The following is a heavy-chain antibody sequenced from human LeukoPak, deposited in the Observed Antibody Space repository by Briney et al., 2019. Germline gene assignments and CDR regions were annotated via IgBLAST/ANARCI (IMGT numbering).Heavy chain of an antibody. V-gene: IGHV3-66*04. CDR1: GFTFNTYA. CDR3: ARRSNYFYGMDV. Sequence: PGGSLRLSCAASGFTFNTYAIYWVRQAPGKGLEWVSVIYSGGSTYYADSVKGRFTISRDNSKNTLYLQMDSLRAEDTAVYYCARRSNYFYGMDVWGQGTTVTVSS. D-gene: IGHD6-6*01. J-gene: IGHJ6*02. CDR2: IYSGGST.